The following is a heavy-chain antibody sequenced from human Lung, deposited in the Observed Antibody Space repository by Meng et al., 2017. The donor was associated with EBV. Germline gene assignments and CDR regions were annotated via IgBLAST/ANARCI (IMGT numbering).Heavy chain of an antibody. CDR3: ARAVDTGYFDY. D-gene: IGHD5-18*01. CDR1: GGSISSGGHY. CDR2: IYYSGST. V-gene: IGHV4-31*01. J-gene: IGHJ4*02. Sequence: QVQLKESGPGLVKPSQHLSLTCTVSGGSISSGGHYWSWIRQHPGKSLEWIGYIYYSGSTYYNPSLKSLVSISVDTSNNQFSLKLSSVTAADTAVYYCARAVDTGYFDYWGQGTLVTVSS.